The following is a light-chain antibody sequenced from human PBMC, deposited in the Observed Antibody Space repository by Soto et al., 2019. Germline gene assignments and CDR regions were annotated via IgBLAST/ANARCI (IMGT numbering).Light chain of an antibody. CDR2: TTN. V-gene: IGLV1-47*02. CDR3: AALEDSRRGLYV. Sequence: QSVLTQPPSASGTPGQRVTISCSGSSSNIGSNYVFWYQQLPGTAPKLLIYTTNQRPSGGPDRFSGSKSGTSASLSISGLRSEDEADYYYAALEDSRRGLYVFGTGTKLTVL. J-gene: IGLJ1*01. CDR1: SSNIGSNY.